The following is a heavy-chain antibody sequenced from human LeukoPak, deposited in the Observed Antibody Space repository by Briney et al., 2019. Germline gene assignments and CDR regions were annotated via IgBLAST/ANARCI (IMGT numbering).Heavy chain of an antibody. Sequence: SETLSLTCTVSGGSIGSGAYCWTWIRQPPGKGLEWIGYIFYSGNTNYAPSLKSRVTISVDTSKDQFSLKLSSVTAEDTAVYYCARAMYSYGFYFDYWGQGSLVTVSS. D-gene: IGHD5-18*01. J-gene: IGHJ4*02. CDR2: IFYSGNT. V-gene: IGHV4-30-4*01. CDR1: GGSIGSGAYC. CDR3: ARAMYSYGFYFDY.